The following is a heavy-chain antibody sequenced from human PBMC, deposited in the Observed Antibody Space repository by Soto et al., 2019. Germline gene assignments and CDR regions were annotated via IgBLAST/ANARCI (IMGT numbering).Heavy chain of an antibody. Sequence: GASVKVSCKASGGTFSSYAISWVRQAPGQGLEWMGGIIPIFGTANYAQKFQGRVTITADESTSTAYMELSSLRFEDTAVYYCARGRDSSGYYDYWGQGTLVTVS. D-gene: IGHD3-22*01. CDR3: ARGRDSSGYYDY. V-gene: IGHV1-69*13. CDR2: IIPIFGTA. J-gene: IGHJ4*02. CDR1: GGTFSSYA.